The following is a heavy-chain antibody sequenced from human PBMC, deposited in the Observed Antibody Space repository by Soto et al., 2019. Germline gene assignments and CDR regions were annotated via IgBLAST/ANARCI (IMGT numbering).Heavy chain of an antibody. CDR2: IYDTGNT. D-gene: IGHD4-17*01. CDR3: AKRAYGDPFDP. J-gene: IGHJ5*02. V-gene: IGHV4-39*01. Sequence: HLQLQESGPGLVKSSETLSLTCAVSGGSITSSGFWWSWIRQPPGKGLEGIGTIYDTGNTFYNPSLRSRVTISADTSKNQFALNLNSVTAADTAVYYCAKRAYGDPFDPWGQGTLVTVSS. CDR1: GGSITSSGFW.